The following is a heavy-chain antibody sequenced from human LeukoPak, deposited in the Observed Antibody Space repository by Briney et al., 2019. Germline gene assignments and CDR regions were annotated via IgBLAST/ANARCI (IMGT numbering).Heavy chain of an antibody. CDR1: GFTVSHNY. V-gene: IGHV3-53*01. CDR3: ARGPPAGNFIDF. D-gene: IGHD2-2*01. J-gene: IGHJ4*02. CDR2: IHSGGSS. Sequence: GGSLRLSCTASGFTVSHNYMHGVRQAPGKGLEWVSVIHSGGSSYHADSVKGRFTISRDNSKNTVFLQLNSLRAEDTAVYYCARGPPAGNFIDFWGQGTLVTVSS.